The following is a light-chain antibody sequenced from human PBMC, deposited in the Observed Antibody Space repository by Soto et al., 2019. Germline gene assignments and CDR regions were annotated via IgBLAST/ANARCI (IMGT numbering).Light chain of an antibody. Sequence: DIQLTQSPSFLSASVGDRVTITCRASQGISSYLAWYQQKPGKAPKVLIYAATTLQTGVPSRFSGSGSGTEFTLTISSLQPEDSATYCCQQLNTYPYTFGQGTKLEIK. CDR1: QGISSY. V-gene: IGKV1-9*01. J-gene: IGKJ2*01. CDR2: AAT. CDR3: QQLNTYPYT.